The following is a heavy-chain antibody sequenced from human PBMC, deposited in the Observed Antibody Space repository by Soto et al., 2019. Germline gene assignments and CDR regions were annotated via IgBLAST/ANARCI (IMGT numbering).Heavy chain of an antibody. CDR3: AHRQGDCSGGSCPPSLDP. CDR1: GFSLSTSGVG. D-gene: IGHD2-15*01. J-gene: IGHJ5*02. CDR2: IYWDADK. V-gene: IGHV2-5*02. Sequence: QITLKESAPTLVKPTQTLTLTCTFSGFSLSTSGVGVGWIRQPPGKALEWLALIYWDADKRYSPSLKSRLTITRDTSKNQMVLTMTNMDPVDIATYYCAHRQGDCSGGSCPPSLDPCGQGTLVTVS.